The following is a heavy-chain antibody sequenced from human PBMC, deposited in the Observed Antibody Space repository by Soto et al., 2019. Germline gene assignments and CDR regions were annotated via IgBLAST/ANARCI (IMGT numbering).Heavy chain of an antibody. CDR3: ARGGDVVVPTALDY. V-gene: IGHV4-4*02. Sequence: QVQLQESGPGLVKPSGTLSLTCAVSGGSINSSNWWSWVRQPPGKGLEWIGEIYHSGSTNYNPSLKSRVTISVDTSKNQFSLNLSSMTAADTAVYYWARGGDVVVPTALDYWGQGTLVTVSS. D-gene: IGHD2-2*01. CDR1: GGSINSSNW. J-gene: IGHJ4*02. CDR2: IYHSGST.